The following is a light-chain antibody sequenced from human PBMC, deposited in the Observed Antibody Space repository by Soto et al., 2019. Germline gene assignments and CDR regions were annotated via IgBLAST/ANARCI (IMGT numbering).Light chain of an antibody. J-gene: IGLJ1*01. CDR2: EVT. CDR1: SSDVCAYDY. Sequence: QSALTQPASVSASPGQSIAISCSGTSSDVCAYDYVSWYQHHPGKAPKLIIYEVTYRPSGVSNRFSASKSGNTASLTISGLQAEDEADYYCSSYTRSSTYVFGTGTKLTVL. CDR3: SSYTRSSTYV. V-gene: IGLV2-14*01.